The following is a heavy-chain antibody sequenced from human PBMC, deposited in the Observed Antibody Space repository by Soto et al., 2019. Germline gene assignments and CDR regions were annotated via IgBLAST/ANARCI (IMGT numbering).Heavy chain of an antibody. CDR3: ARAYYDFWSGYIYYFDY. Sequence: PSETLSLTCTVSGGSISSGDYYWSWIRQPPGKGLEWIGYIYYSGSTYYSPSLKSRVTISVDTSKNQFSLKLSSVTAADTAVYYCARAYYDFWSGYIYYFDYWGQGTLVTVSS. D-gene: IGHD3-3*01. CDR2: IYYSGST. CDR1: GGSISSGDYY. V-gene: IGHV4-30-4*01. J-gene: IGHJ4*02.